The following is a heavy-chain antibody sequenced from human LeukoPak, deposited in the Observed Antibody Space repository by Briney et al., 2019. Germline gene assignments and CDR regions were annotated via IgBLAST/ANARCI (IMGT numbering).Heavy chain of an antibody. CDR2: ISGSGGST. D-gene: IGHD5-18*01. CDR3: VRGYSYGYRFDY. V-gene: IGHV3-23*01. Sequence: PGGSPRLSCAASGFTFSSYAMSWVRQAPGKGLEWVSAISGSGGSTYYADSVKGRFTISRDNSKNTLYLQMNSLRAEDTALYYCVRGYSYGYRFDYWGQGTLVTVSS. J-gene: IGHJ4*02. CDR1: GFTFSSYA.